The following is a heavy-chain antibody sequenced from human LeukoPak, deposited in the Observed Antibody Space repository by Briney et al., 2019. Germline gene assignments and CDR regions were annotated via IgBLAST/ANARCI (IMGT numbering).Heavy chain of an antibody. V-gene: IGHV1-8*01. Sequence: ASVKVSCKASGYTLTSYDINWVRQATGQGLEWMGWMNPNSGNTGYAQKFQGRVTMTRNTSISTAYMELSSLRSEDTAVYYCARVMDTDVLSGYWGQGTLVTVSS. CDR1: GYTLTSYD. CDR2: MNPNSGNT. D-gene: IGHD5-18*01. J-gene: IGHJ4*02. CDR3: ARVMDTDVLSGY.